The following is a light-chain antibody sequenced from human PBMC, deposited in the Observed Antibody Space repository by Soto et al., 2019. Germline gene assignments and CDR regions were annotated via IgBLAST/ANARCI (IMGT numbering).Light chain of an antibody. CDR1: QSVSSN. Sequence: ELVMTQSASPLSGSPGERATLSWGASQSVSSNLAWFQQKAGQAPRLLIYGASARATGIPDRFSGSGSATEFTLTISSLQSGDFAVYYCQQYNNWPIYTFGQGTKVDIK. J-gene: IGKJ2*01. CDR2: GAS. V-gene: IGKV3-15*01. CDR3: QQYNNWPIYT.